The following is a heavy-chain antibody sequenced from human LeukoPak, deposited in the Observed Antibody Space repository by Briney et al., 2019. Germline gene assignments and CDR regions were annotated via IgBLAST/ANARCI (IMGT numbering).Heavy chain of an antibody. D-gene: IGHD6-13*01. Sequence: GRPLTVSCVASGFPFSNYAVHWVRQAPGKGLEWVAVISNDGSNEFYADSVKGRFTISRDTSKNTLYLQMNSLRTEDTAVYYCAKDYSIPPAAGALYNWFAPWGQGTLVTVSS. CDR3: AKDYSIPPAAGALYNWFAP. V-gene: IGHV3-30*04. J-gene: IGHJ5*02. CDR2: ISNDGSNE. CDR1: GFPFSNYA.